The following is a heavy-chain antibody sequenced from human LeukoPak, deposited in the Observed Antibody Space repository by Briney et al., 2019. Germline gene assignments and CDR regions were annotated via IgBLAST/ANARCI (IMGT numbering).Heavy chain of an antibody. D-gene: IGHD2-2*01. CDR1: GYTFTGYY. Sequence: ASVKVSCKASGYTFTGYYMHWVRQAPGQGLEWMGWISPNSGDTDIAQKFQGRVTMTRVTSIATSYMEVDSLTSDDTAVYYCARESACGTTNCLAPADWLDPWGQGTLVIVSS. CDR2: ISPNSGDT. V-gene: IGHV1-2*02. J-gene: IGHJ5*02. CDR3: ARESACGTTNCLAPADWLDP.